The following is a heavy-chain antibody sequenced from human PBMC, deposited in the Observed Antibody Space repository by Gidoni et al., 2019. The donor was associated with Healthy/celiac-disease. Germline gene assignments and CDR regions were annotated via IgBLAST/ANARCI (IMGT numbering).Heavy chain of an antibody. V-gene: IGHV3-33*01. J-gene: IGHJ3*02. Sequence: QVQLVESGGGVVQPGRSLRLSCAASGFTFSSYGRHWVRQAPGKGLEWVAVIWYDGSNKYYADSVKGRFTSSRDNSKNTLYLQMNSLRAEDTAVYYCARDRIMITFGGDPDAFDIWGQGTMVTVSS. D-gene: IGHD3-16*01. CDR2: IWYDGSNK. CDR3: ARDRIMITFGGDPDAFDI. CDR1: GFTFSSYG.